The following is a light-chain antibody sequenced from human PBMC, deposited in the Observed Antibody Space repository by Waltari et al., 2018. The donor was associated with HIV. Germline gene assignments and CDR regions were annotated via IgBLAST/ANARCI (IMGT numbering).Light chain of an antibody. CDR2: EVN. CDR1: SSDVGNYNL. CDR3: CSYSGGSTYWV. Sequence: QSALTQPASLSGSPGQSITISCTGTSSDVGNYNLVSWYQQHPGHAPKLIIYEVNKRPSGGSNRFSASKSGNTASLTIFGLQPEDGADYYCCSYSGGSTYWVFGGGTKLTVL. V-gene: IGLV2-23*02. J-gene: IGLJ3*02.